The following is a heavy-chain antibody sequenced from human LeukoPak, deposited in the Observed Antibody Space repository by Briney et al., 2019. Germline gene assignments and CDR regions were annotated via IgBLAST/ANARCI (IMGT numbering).Heavy chain of an antibody. J-gene: IGHJ4*02. V-gene: IGHV4-34*01. CDR1: GGSFSGYY. Sequence: SETLSLTCAVYGGSFSGYYWSWIRQPPGKGLEWIGEINHSGSTNYNPSLKSRVTISVDTSKNQFSLKLSSVTAADTAVYYCARGRKADLRGFDYWGQGTLVTVSS. CDR3: ARGRKADLRGFDY. CDR2: INHSGST. D-gene: IGHD3/OR15-3a*01.